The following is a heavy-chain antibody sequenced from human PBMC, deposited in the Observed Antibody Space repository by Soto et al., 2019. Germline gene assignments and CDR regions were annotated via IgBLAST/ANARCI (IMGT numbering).Heavy chain of an antibody. V-gene: IGHV3-33*01. Sequence: GGSLRLSCAASGFTFSSYGMHWVRQAPGKGLEWVAVIWYDGSNKYYADSVKGRFTISRDNSKNTLYLQMNSLRAEDTAVYYCARPRTGYDANAFDIWGQGTMVTVSS. D-gene: IGHD3-9*01. CDR2: IWYDGSNK. J-gene: IGHJ3*02. CDR1: GFTFSSYG. CDR3: ARPRTGYDANAFDI.